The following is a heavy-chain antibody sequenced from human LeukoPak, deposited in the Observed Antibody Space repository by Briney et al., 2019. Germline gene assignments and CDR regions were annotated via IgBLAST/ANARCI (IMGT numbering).Heavy chain of an antibody. CDR3: ARAHNWKYGSFDF. D-gene: IGHD1-7*01. CDR1: GFTFSSYG. Sequence: GGSLRLSCAASGFTFSSYGMHWVRQAPGKGLEWVSCISSSSSYIYYADSVKGRFTISRDNAKNSLYLQMNSLRAEDTAVYYCARAHNWKYGSFDFWGQGTLVTVSS. CDR2: ISSSSSYI. J-gene: IGHJ4*02. V-gene: IGHV3-21*01.